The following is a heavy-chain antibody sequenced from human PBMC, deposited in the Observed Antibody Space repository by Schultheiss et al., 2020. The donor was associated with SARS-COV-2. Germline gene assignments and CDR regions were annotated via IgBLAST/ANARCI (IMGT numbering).Heavy chain of an antibody. V-gene: IGHV3-21*04. D-gene: IGHD6-13*01. CDR3: ARALIAEEVYWFDP. J-gene: IGHJ5*02. CDR2: ISSSSSTI. CDR1: GFTFSSYA. Sequence: GESLKISCAASGFTFSSYAMHWVRQAPGKGLVWVSAISSSSSTIYYADSVKGRFTISRDNSKNTLYLQMNSLRAEDTAVYYCARALIAEEVYWFDPWGQGTLVTVSS.